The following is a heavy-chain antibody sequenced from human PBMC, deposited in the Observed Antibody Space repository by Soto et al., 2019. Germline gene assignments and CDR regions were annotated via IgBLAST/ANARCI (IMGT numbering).Heavy chain of an antibody. Sequence: QVQLVQSGAEVKKPGASVKVSCKASGYTFTSYAMHWVRQAPGQRLEWMGWINAGNGKTKYSLKFQVRVTITRDTSASTAYMELSSLRSEDTAVYYCARDVRFLEWLYDYWGQGTLVTVSS. CDR2: INAGNGKT. V-gene: IGHV1-3*01. D-gene: IGHD3-3*01. CDR3: ARDVRFLEWLYDY. CDR1: GYTFTSYA. J-gene: IGHJ4*02.